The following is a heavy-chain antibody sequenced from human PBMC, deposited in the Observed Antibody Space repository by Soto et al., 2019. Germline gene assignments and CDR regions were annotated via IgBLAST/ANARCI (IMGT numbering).Heavy chain of an antibody. CDR3: AKQRADYGSGADTFYFDS. Sequence: EVQLLASGGGLVQPGGSLRLSCTVSGVTFSNYAMNWVRQAPGKGLEWVSSLSGSGGTTYYADSVKGRFIISRDNSKNTLYLLMNSLRAEDTALYYCAKQRADYGSGADTFYFDSWGQGALVTVSS. D-gene: IGHD3-10*01. CDR2: LSGSGGTT. V-gene: IGHV3-23*01. CDR1: GVTFSNYA. J-gene: IGHJ4*02.